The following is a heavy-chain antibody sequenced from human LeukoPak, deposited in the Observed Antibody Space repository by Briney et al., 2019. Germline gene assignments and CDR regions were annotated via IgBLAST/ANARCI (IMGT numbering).Heavy chain of an antibody. CDR1: GFTFSSYS. CDR3: ARDEITMVRGVPYYYYGMDV. Sequence: GGSLRLSCAASGFTFSSYSMNWVRQAPGKGLEWVSYISSSSSTIYYADSVKGRFTISRDNARNSLYLQMNSLRAEDTAVYYCARDEITMVRGVPYYYYGMDVWGQGTTVTVSS. J-gene: IGHJ6*02. D-gene: IGHD3-10*01. CDR2: ISSSSSTI. V-gene: IGHV3-48*01.